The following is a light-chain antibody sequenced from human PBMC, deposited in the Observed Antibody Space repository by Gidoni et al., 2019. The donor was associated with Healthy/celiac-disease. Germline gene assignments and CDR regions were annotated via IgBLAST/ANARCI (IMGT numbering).Light chain of an antibody. CDR2: LNSDGSH. J-gene: IGLJ2*01. CDR1: SGHSSYA. V-gene: IGLV4-69*01. Sequence: TLSSGHSSYAIAWHQQQPEKGPRYLMKLNSDGSHSKGDGIPDRFSGSSSGAERYLTISSLQSEDEADYYCQTWGTGIVVFGGGTKLTVL. CDR3: QTWGTGIVV.